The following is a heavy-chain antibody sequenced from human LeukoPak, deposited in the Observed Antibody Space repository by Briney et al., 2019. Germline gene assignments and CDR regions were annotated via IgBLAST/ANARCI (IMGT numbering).Heavy chain of an antibody. D-gene: IGHD6-19*01. CDR2: IYYSGST. J-gene: IGHJ6*03. CDR1: GGPISSYY. Sequence: PSETLSLTCTVSGGPISSYYWSWIRQPPGKGLEWIGYIYYSGSTNYNRSLKSRVTISVDTSKNQFSLRLSSVTAADTAVYYCARRKARAGYYYYMDVWGKGTTVTVSS. V-gene: IGHV4-59*01. CDR3: ARRKARAGYYYYMDV.